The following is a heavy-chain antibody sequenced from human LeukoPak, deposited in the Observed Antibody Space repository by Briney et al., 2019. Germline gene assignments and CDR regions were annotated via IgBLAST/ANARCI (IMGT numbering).Heavy chain of an antibody. CDR3: ARQVAAAGTGDAFDI. CDR2: IYPGDSDT. J-gene: IGHJ3*02. D-gene: IGHD6-13*01. V-gene: IGHV5-51*01. CDR1: GYSFTSYW. Sequence: GESLKISCKGSGYSFTSYWIGWVRQMPGKGLEWMGIIYPGDSDTRYSPSFQGQVTISADKSISTAYLQWSSLKASDTAMYYCARQVAAAGTGDAFDIWGQGTMVTVSS.